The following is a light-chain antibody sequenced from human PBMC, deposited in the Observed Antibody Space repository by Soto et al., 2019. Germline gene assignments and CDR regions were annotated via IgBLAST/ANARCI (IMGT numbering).Light chain of an antibody. J-gene: IGLJ1*01. V-gene: IGLV2-14*01. CDR1: SSDVGGYNY. CDR2: EVS. Sequence: QSVLTQPASVSGSPGQSITISCTGTSSDVGGYNYVSWYQQHPGKAPKLMIYEVSNRPSGVSTRFSGSKSGNTASLTISGLQADDDADYYCSSFTTTYTRVFGNGTKVTVL. CDR3: SSFTTTYTRV.